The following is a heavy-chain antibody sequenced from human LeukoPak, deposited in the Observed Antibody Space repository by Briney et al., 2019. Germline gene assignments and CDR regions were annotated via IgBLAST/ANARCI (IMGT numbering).Heavy chain of an antibody. CDR1: GFNFNNYV. Sequence: GGSLRLSCAASGFNFNNYVMHWVRQAPGKGLEWVTEISFDGRKKTYVDSVKGRFTISRDSPKNTVYLQMDSLRAEDTAVYYCAKDLVSGSYYKFGDYWGQGTLVTVSS. D-gene: IGHD3-10*01. CDR3: AKDLVSGSYYKFGDY. J-gene: IGHJ4*02. CDR2: ISFDGRKK. V-gene: IGHV3-30*18.